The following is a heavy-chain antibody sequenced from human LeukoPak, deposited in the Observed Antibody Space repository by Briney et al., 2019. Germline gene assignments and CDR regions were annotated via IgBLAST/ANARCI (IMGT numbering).Heavy chain of an antibody. CDR3: ANSGYFVILTGYYDSDH. D-gene: IGHD3-9*01. CDR1: GFIFSNYA. CDR2: IGGRDGGT. Sequence: QPGASLRLSCAASGFIFSNYAMSWVRQAPGKGLEWVSAIGGRDGGTYYADSVKGRFTVSRDDPKNTLYLQMNTLRVEDTAVYYCANSGYFVILTGYYDSDHWGLGTLVTVPS. J-gene: IGHJ5*02. V-gene: IGHV3-23*01.